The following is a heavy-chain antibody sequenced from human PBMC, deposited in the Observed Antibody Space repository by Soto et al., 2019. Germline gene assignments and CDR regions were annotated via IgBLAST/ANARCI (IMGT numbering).Heavy chain of an antibody. Sequence: QVQLQESGPGLVKPSQTLSLTCTVSGGSISSGGYYWSWIRQHPGKGLEWIGYIYYSGSTYYNPSLKSRVTISVDTSKNQFSLKLSSVTAADTAVYYCARTPPLGYCSGGSCYPTGAHYYGMDVWGQGTTVTVSS. CDR3: ARTPPLGYCSGGSCYPTGAHYYGMDV. V-gene: IGHV4-31*03. CDR1: GGSISSGGYY. CDR2: IYYSGST. J-gene: IGHJ6*02. D-gene: IGHD2-15*01.